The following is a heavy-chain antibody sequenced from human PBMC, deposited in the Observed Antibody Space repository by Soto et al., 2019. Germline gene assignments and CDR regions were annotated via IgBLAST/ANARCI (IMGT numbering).Heavy chain of an antibody. CDR3: VTSGGGWYLY. J-gene: IGHJ4*02. V-gene: IGHV1-8*01. CDR2: LNPNSGDT. D-gene: IGHD6-19*01. CDR1: GYTFSSYD. Sequence: QVQLVQSGAEVKKPGASVKVSCKASGYTFSSYDINWVRQATGQGLEWMGWLNPNSGDTGYAQKFQGRVTLTRNTSINTAYIELSSLTSDDTAVYYCVTSGGGWYLYWGQGTLVTVSS.